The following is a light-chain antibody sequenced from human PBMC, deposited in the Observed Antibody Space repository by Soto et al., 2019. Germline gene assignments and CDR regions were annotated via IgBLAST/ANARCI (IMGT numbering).Light chain of an antibody. CDR1: QTVSSSF. CDR2: GVS. J-gene: IGKJ4*01. Sequence: EVVLTQSPGTLSLSPGERATLSCRASQTVSSSFLAWYQQKPGQAPRLLIYGVSSRATGIPDRFSGTGSGTDFTLAISRLEPEDFAVYYCQQYFTSPLNFGGGIKVEIK. V-gene: IGKV3-20*01. CDR3: QQYFTSPLN.